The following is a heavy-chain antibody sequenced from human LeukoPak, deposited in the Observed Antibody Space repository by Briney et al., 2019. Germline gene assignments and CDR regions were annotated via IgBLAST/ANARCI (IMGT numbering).Heavy chain of an antibody. CDR2: VSTYNDNT. J-gene: IGHJ4*02. CDR3: ARDYRAQKGGDDYGDDY. V-gene: IGHV1-18*04. CDR1: GYTFTNYG. D-gene: IGHD4-17*01. Sequence: ASVKVPCKASGYTFTNYGISWVRQAPGQGLEWMGWVSTYNDNTNYAQKLQGRVTMTTDTSATTAYMELRSLRSKDTAVYYCARDYRAQKGGDDYGDDYWGQGTLVIVSS.